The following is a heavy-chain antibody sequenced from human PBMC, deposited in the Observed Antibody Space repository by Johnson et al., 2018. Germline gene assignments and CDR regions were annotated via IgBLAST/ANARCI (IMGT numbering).Heavy chain of an antibody. J-gene: IGHJ6*02. V-gene: IGHV3-20*04. CDR1: GFSFDDYG. CDR3: ASDRSYEVSGTYFKRMDV. Sequence: VQLVQSGGSVVRPGGSLRLSCVVSGFSFDDYGMTWVRQAPGKGLEWVSDINWNGDSTNYADSVKGRFTISRDNAKNSLYLQMNSLRAEDTALYYCASDRSYEVSGTYFKRMDVWGQGTTVTVSS. CDR2: INWNGDST. D-gene: IGHD3-10*01.